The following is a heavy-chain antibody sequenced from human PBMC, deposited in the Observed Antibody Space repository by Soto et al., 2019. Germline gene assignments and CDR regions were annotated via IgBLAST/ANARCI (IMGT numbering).Heavy chain of an antibody. V-gene: IGHV3-33*01. J-gene: IGHJ4*02. D-gene: IGHD6-19*01. CDR1: GFTFSSYG. CDR3: ASSVTSFYSSGWLFDY. CDR2: IWYDGSNK. Sequence: QVQLVESGGGVVQPGRSLRLSCAASGFTFSSYGMHWVRQAPGKGLEWVAVIWYDGSNKYYADSVKGRFTISRDNSKKTLYLQMNSLRAEDTAVYYCASSVTSFYSSGWLFDYWGQGTLVTVSS.